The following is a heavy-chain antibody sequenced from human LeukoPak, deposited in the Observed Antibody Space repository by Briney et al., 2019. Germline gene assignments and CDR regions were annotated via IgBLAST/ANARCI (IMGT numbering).Heavy chain of an antibody. CDR2: IYYSGST. CDR1: GGSISSGEYY. D-gene: IGHD2-15*01. CDR3: ARSRYCGGGSCYSPYYYYGMDV. V-gene: IGHV4-30-4*01. Sequence: SETLSLTCTVSGGSISSGEYYWSWIRQPPGKGLEWIGYIYYSGSTYYNPSLKSRVTISVDTSKNQFSLKLSSVTAADTAVYYCARSRYCGGGSCYSPYYYYGMDVWGQGTTVTVSS. J-gene: IGHJ6*02.